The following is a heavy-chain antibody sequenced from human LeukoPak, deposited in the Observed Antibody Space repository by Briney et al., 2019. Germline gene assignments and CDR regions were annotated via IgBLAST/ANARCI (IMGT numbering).Heavy chain of an antibody. CDR3: TRRYCSGGSCYPYFDY. D-gene: IGHD2-15*01. CDR1: GFTFSGSA. V-gene: IGHV3-73*01. CDR2: IRSKANSYAT. J-gene: IGHJ4*02. Sequence: AGGSLRLSCAASGFTFSGSAMHWVRQASGKGLEWVGRIRSKANSYATAYAASVKGRFTISRDDSKNTAYLQMNSLKTEDTAVYYCTRRYCSGGSCYPYFDYWGQGTLVTVSS.